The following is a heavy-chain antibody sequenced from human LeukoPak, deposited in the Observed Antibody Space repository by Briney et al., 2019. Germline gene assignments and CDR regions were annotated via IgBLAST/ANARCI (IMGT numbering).Heavy chain of an antibody. D-gene: IGHD2-2*03. CDR3: ARDGY. CDR1: GFTFSSYA. CDR2: IKQDGSAK. V-gene: IGHV3-7*01. J-gene: IGHJ3*01. Sequence: GGSLRLSCAASGFTFSSYAMSWVRQAPGKGLEWVANIKQDGSAKYYVDSVKGRFTISRDNAKNSLYLEMNSLRAEDTAVFYCARDGYWGQGTMVTVSS.